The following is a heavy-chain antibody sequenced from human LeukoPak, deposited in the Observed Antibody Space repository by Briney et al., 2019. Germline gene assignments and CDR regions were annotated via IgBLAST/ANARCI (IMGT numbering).Heavy chain of an antibody. CDR2: FDHEDGET. D-gene: IGHD1-26*01. CDR3: ATAGPDSGSYGMDV. Sequence: ASVKVSCKVSGYTLTELFIHWVRPAPGKGREWMGGFDHEDGETIYAQKFQGRVTMTEDTSTDTAYMELSSLRSEDTAVYYCATAGPDSGSYGMDVWGQGTTVTVSS. J-gene: IGHJ6*02. V-gene: IGHV1-24*01. CDR1: GYTLTELF.